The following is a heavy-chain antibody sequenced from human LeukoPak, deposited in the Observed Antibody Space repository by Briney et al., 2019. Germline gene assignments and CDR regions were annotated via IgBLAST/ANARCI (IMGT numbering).Heavy chain of an antibody. CDR2: ISSSGSDI. CDR1: GFTFSNYE. CDR3: AKARPYYYDSSAAFDI. V-gene: IGHV3-48*03. J-gene: IGHJ3*02. Sequence: GGSLRLSCAASGFTFSNYEMHWVRQAPGKGLEWVSYISSSGSDIYYADSVKGRFTISRDNAKNSLYLHMNSLRAEDTAVYYCAKARPYYYDSSAAFDIWGQGTMVTVSS. D-gene: IGHD3-22*01.